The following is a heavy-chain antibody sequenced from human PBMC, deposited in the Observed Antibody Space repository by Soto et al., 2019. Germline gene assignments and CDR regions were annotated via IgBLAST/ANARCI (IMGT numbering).Heavy chain of an antibody. CDR1: GYTFTSYG. D-gene: IGHD6-19*01. CDR3: ARASDGYRSGWYVGYFDY. V-gene: IGHV1-18*04. J-gene: IGHJ4*02. Sequence: QVQLVQSGGEVRKPGASVKVSCKASGYTFTSYGVSWVRQAPGQGLEWMGWIRAYTGYTNYAQKFQGRVTITTDTSRRTAYMELRSLISDDTAVYYCARASDGYRSGWYVGYFDYWGQGTLVTVSS. CDR2: IRAYTGYT.